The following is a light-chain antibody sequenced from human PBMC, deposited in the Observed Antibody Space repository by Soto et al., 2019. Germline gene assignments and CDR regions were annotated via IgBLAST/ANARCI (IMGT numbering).Light chain of an antibody. CDR2: EVS. V-gene: IGLV2-14*01. Sequence: QSVLTQPASMSGSPGQSITISCPGTSSDVGGYNYVSWHQRHPCKAPKLVVYEVSNRPSGGSNRFSDSKSGYTASPTISGLQAEDEANYYCSSYTSSSTYVFGTGTKVTVL. J-gene: IGLJ1*01. CDR3: SSYTSSSTYV. CDR1: SSDVGGYNY.